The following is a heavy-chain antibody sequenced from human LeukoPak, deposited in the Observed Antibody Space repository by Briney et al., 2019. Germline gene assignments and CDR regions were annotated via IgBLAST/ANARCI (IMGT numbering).Heavy chain of an antibody. CDR2: ISAYNGNT. V-gene: IGHV1-18*01. J-gene: IGHJ5*02. CDR1: GYTFTSYG. D-gene: IGHD3-16*01. CDR3: AGDERRGSYGHWFDP. Sequence: ASVKVSCKASGYTFTSYGISWVRQAPGQGLEWMGWISAYNGNTNYAQKLQGRVTMTTDTSTSTAYMELRGLRSDDTAVYYCAGDERRGSYGHWFDPWGQGTLVTVSS.